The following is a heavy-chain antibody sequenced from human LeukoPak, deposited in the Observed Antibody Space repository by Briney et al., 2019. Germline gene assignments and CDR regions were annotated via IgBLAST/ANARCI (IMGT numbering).Heavy chain of an antibody. CDR1: GFTFSSYA. D-gene: IGHD3-22*01. J-gene: IGHJ4*02. V-gene: IGHV3-23*01. CDR2: ISGSGRDT. Sequence: PGGSLRLSCAASGFTFSSYAMNWVRQAPVKGLEWVSAISGSGRDTYYADSLKGRFTISRDNSKNTLFPQMNSLRAEDSAIYYCATNYYDSSGYYPDFDYWGQGVLVSVSS. CDR3: ATNYYDSSGYYPDFDY.